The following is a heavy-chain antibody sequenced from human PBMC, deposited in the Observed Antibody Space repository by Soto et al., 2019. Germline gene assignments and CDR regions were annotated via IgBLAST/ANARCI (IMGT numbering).Heavy chain of an antibody. V-gene: IGHV1-18*01. CDR3: ARVNYYGSGSNYYGMDV. J-gene: IGHJ6*02. D-gene: IGHD3-10*01. CDR2: ISAYNGNT. Sequence: ASVKVSCKASGYTFTSYGISWVRQAPGQELEWMGWISAYNGNTNYAQKLQGRVTMTTDTSTSTAYMELRSLRSDDTAVYYCARVNYYGSGSNYYGMDVWGQGTTVTVSS. CDR1: GYTFTSYG.